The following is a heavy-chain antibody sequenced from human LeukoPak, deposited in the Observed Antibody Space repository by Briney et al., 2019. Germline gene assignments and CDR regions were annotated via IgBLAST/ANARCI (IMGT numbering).Heavy chain of an antibody. D-gene: IGHD2-2*01. CDR1: GYTFTSYG. V-gene: IGHV1-18*01. Sequence: ASVKVSCKASGYTFTSYGISWVRQAPGQGLEWMEWLSAYNGNTNYAQKLQGRVTMTTDTSTSTAYMELRSLRSDDTAVYYCARDHPDIKRDIVVVPAFGYYYYYGMDVWGQGTTVTVSS. CDR3: ARDHPDIKRDIVVVPAFGYYYYYGMDV. CDR2: LSAYNGNT. J-gene: IGHJ6*02.